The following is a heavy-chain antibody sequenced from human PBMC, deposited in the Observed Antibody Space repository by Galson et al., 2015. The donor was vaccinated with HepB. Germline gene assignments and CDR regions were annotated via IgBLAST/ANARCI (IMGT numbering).Heavy chain of an antibody. J-gene: IGHJ4*02. Sequence: SLRLSCAASGFTFSSYGMHWVRQAPGKGLEWVAFIRYDGSNKYYADSVKGRFTISRDNSKNTLYLQMNSLRAEDTAVYYCAKGVYYYGSGSYYPLDYWGQGTLVTVSS. V-gene: IGHV3-30*02. D-gene: IGHD3-10*01. CDR1: GFTFSSYG. CDR3: AKGVYYYGSGSYYPLDY. CDR2: IRYDGSNK.